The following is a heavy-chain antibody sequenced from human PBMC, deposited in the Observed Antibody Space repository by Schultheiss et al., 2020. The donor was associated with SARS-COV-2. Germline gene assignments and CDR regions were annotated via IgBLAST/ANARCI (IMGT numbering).Heavy chain of an antibody. J-gene: IGHJ6*02. CDR1: GGSISSYY. V-gene: IGHV4-34*01. Sequence: SETLSLTCTVSGGSISSYYWGWIRQPPGKGLEWIGEINHSGSTNYNPSLKSRVTISVDTSKNQFSLKLSSVTAADTAVYYCARDPNPRGYSYDYYYGMDVWGQGTTVTVSS. CDR3: ARDPNPRGYSYDYYYGMDV. D-gene: IGHD5-18*01. CDR2: INHSGST.